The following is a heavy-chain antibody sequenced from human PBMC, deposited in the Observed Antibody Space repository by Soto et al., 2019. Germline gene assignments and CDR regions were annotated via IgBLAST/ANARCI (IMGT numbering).Heavy chain of an antibody. J-gene: IGHJ4*02. CDR2: LYYSGST. CDR3: ARVRGYSYGYFDY. CDR1: GGSISSGDYY. V-gene: IGHV4-30-4*01. D-gene: IGHD5-18*01. Sequence: QVQLQESGPGLVKPSQTLSLTCTVSGGSISSGDYYWSWIRQPPGKGLEWIGYLYYSGSTYYNPSLKRRVIISVDTSKNPFSLKLSSVTAADTAVYYCARVRGYSYGYFDYWGQGTLVTVSS.